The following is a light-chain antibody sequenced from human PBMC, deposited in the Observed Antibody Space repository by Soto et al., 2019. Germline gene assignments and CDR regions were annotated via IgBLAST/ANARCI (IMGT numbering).Light chain of an antibody. Sequence: SYELTQAPSVSVAPGQTARITCGGKNIGSKSVHWYQQKPGQAPVLVLYDDSDRPSGIPERFSGSNSGNTATLTISRVEAGDEADYYCQVWDDSNHDVVFDGGTKVTVL. CDR2: DDS. CDR1: NIGSKS. V-gene: IGLV3-21*02. CDR3: QVWDDSNHDVV. J-gene: IGLJ2*01.